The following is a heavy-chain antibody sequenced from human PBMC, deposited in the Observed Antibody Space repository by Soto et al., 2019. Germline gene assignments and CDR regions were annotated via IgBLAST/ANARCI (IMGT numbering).Heavy chain of an antibody. CDR2: ISYDGSNK. CDR3: ARAYPQVGSNYCDY. CDR1: GFTFSSFA. Sequence: QVQLVESGGGVVQPGRSLRFSCAASGFTFSSFAIHWVRQAPGKGLEWMAVISYDGSNKYYADSVEGRFTISRDNSKNAMFLQMNSLRPEDTAVYYCARAYPQVGSNYCDYWGQGTLVTVSS. D-gene: IGHD1-26*01. J-gene: IGHJ4*02. V-gene: IGHV3-30*04.